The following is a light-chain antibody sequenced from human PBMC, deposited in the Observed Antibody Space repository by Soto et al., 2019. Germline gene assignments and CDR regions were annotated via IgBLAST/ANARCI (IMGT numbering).Light chain of an antibody. CDR1: QSLLYTSNNKNY. CDR2: WAS. J-gene: IGKJ5*01. CDR3: QQYYHAPST. Sequence: DIVMTPSPDALAVSLGARATINCKSSQSLLYTSNNKNYLAWYQQKPVQPPKLIIVWASTRASVVPDRFSGGGAGTYFTLSIGLLQDDDVVFYCCQQYYHAPSTFGQGTRLEIK. V-gene: IGKV4-1*01.